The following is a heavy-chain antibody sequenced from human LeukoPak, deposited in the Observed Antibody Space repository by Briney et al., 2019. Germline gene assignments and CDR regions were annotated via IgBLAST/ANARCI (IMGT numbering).Heavy chain of an antibody. CDR3: ARDLSYYYDNAYYLMAY. CDR2: ISYGGSNK. V-gene: IGHV3-30-3*01. D-gene: IGHD3-22*01. J-gene: IGHJ4*02. CDR1: GFTFSSYA. Sequence: GRSLRLSCAASGFTFSSYAMHWVRQAPGKGLEWVAVISYGGSNKYYADSVKGRFTISRDNSKNTLYLQMNSLRAEDTAVHYCARDLSYYYDNAYYLMAYWGQGTLVTVSS.